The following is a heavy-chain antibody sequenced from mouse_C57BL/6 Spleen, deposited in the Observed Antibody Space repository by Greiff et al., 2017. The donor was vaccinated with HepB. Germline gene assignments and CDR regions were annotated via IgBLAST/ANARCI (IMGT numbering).Heavy chain of an antibody. D-gene: IGHD1-1*01. CDR1: GFTFSDYG. V-gene: IGHV5-17*01. CDR3: ARVEDYFYAMDY. J-gene: IGHJ4*01. Sequence: DVMLVESGGGLVKPGGSLKLSCAASGFTFSDYGMHWVRQAPEKGLEWVAYISSGSSTIYYADTVKGRFTISRDNAKNTLFLQMTSLRSEDTAMYYCARVEDYFYAMDYWGQGTSVTVSS. CDR2: ISSGSSTI.